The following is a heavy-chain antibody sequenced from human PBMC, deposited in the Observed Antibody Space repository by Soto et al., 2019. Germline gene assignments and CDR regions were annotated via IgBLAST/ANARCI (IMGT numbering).Heavy chain of an antibody. J-gene: IGHJ6*02. D-gene: IGHD6-13*01. CDR1: GFTFTSSA. CDR2: IVVGSGNT. Sequence: SVKVSCKASGFTFTSSAVQWVRQARGQRLEWIGWIVVGSGNTNYAQKFQERVTITRDMSTSTAYMELSSLRSEDTAVYYCAVLIAAADYYGMDVWGQGTTVTVSS. V-gene: IGHV1-58*01. CDR3: AVLIAAADYYGMDV.